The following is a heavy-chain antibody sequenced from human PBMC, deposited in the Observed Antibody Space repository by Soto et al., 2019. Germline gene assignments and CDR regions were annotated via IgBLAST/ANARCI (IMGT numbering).Heavy chain of an antibody. V-gene: IGHV3-30*18. CDR2: ISYDGSNK. CDR1: GFTFSSYG. J-gene: IGHJ4*02. D-gene: IGHD3-3*01. CDR3: AKAYDFWSGLLDY. Sequence: QVQLVESGGGVVQPGRSLRLSCAASGFTFSSYGMHWVRQAPGKGLEWVAAISYDGSNKYYADSVKGRFTISRDNSKNTLYLQMNSLRAEDTAVYYCAKAYDFWSGLLDYWGQGTLVTVSS.